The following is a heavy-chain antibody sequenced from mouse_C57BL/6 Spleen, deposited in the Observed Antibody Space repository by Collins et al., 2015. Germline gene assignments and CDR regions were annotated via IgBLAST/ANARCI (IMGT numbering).Heavy chain of an antibody. CDR2: ISYDGSN. CDR3: ARGDYYGSSHFDY. D-gene: IGHD1-1*01. CDR1: GYSITSGYY. V-gene: IGHV3-6*01. Sequence: DVQLQESGPGLVKPSQSLSLTYSVTGYSITSGYYWDWIRQFPGNKLEWMGYISYDGSNNYNPSLKNRISITRDTSKNQFFLKLNSVTTEDTATYYCARGDYYGSSHFDYWGQGTTLTVSS. J-gene: IGHJ2*01.